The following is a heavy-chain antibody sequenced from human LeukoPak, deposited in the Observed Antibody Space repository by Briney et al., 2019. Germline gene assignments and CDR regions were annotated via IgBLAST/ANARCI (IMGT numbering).Heavy chain of an antibody. V-gene: IGHV4-31*03. CDR2: IYYSGST. CDR3: ATSGYYYYMDV. Sequence: PSETLSLTCTVSGGSISSGGYYWSWIRQHPGKGLEWIGYIYYSGSTYYNPSLKSRVTISVDRSKNQFSLKLSSVTAADTAVYYCATSGYYYYMDVWGKGTTVTVSS. D-gene: IGHD6-25*01. J-gene: IGHJ6*03. CDR1: GGSISSGGYY.